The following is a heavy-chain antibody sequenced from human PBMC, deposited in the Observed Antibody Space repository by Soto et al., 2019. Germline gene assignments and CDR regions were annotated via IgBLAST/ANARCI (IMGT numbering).Heavy chain of an antibody. J-gene: IGHJ3*01. CDR1: GGTFNTYT. CDR2: IIPMLPVT. Sequence: QVPLIQSGAEVKKPGSSVKVSCKAAGGTFNTYTLFWVRQAPGHGLEWMGRIIPMLPVTNSAQKFQGRLTLTAHKSTGTAFMELTSLTSDATAVYYCSIGSWSAETFDVWGQGTMVTVSS. D-gene: IGHD2-2*01. CDR3: SIGSWSAETFDV. V-gene: IGHV1-69*02.